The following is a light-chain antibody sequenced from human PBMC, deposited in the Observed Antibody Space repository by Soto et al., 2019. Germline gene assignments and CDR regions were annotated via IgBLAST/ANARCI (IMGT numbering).Light chain of an antibody. Sequence: EIVLTQSPGTLSFSPGERATLTCRASQSVSSSYLAWFQQKPGQAPRLLIYGASSRATGIPDRFSGSGSGTDFTLTISRLEPEDFAVYYCQQYGNAPFTFGPRPKVD. CDR1: QSVSSSY. CDR3: QQYGNAPFT. J-gene: IGKJ3*01. CDR2: GAS. V-gene: IGKV3-20*01.